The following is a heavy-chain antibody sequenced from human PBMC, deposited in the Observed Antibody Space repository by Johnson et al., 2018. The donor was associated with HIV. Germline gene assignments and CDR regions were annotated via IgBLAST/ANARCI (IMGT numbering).Heavy chain of an antibody. J-gene: IGHJ3*02. CDR3: ARAAAPYYYGSGSYYFDI. CDR1: GFTFDDYG. CDR2: INWNGGST. D-gene: IGHD3-10*01. Sequence: VQLVESGGGVVRPGGSLRLSCAASGFTFDDYGMSWVRQVPGKGLEWVSGINWNGGSTGYADSVKGRFTISRDNAKNSLYLQMNSLRAEDTALYYCARAAAPYYYGSGSYYFDIWGQGTMVTVSS. V-gene: IGHV3-20*04.